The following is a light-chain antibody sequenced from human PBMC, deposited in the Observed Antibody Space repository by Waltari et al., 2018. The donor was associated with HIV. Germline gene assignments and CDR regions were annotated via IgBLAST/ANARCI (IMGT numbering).Light chain of an antibody. Sequence: DIQVTPSPSSLSASVGDRVTLSCRTSQDISNFLAWYQQKPGKVPSLLIFGASTLHSGVPSRFSGSGSGTDFTLTITSLQPEDAATYYCQKSNANPWTFGPGTKVEIK. CDR1: QDISNF. J-gene: IGKJ1*01. V-gene: IGKV1-27*01. CDR3: QKSNANPWT. CDR2: GAS.